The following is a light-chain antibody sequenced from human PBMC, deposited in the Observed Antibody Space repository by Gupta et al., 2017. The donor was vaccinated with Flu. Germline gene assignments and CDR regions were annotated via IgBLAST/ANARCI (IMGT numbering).Light chain of an antibody. Sequence: NFMLTQPHSVSESPGKAVTISCTRSSGSIATNYVQWYQQRPGSSPATVIYEDSRRPSEVPDRFSGSIDSSSNSASLTISGLKTEDEAEYVCQSYDSFNREVVFGGGTKLT. V-gene: IGLV6-57*01. CDR2: EDS. J-gene: IGLJ3*02. CDR3: QSYDSFNREVV. CDR1: SGSIATNY.